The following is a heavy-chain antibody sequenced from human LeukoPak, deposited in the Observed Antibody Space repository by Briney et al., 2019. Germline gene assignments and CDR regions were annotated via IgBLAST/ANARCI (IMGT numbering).Heavy chain of an antibody. CDR1: GFTFSGFS. CDR3: ARIGMENFYDL. V-gene: IGHV3-64*02. D-gene: IGHD2/OR15-2a*01. J-gene: IGHJ5*02. CDR2: INGNGDKT. Sequence: GGSLRLSCAASGFTFSGFSMHWIRQAPGRGLEYVSAINGNGDKTFYTDSVRGRFTIFRDNSKNTLFLRMGSLRGEDTALYFCARIGMENFYDLWGQGTLVTVSS.